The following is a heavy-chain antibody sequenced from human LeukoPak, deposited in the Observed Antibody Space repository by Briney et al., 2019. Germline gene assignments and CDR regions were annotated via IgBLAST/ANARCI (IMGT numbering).Heavy chain of an antibody. V-gene: IGHV4-39*07. CDR3: ATDCYGRSAVLCH. J-gene: IGHJ4*02. Sequence: PSETPLTCTVSGGSISSSYYYWGWIRQPPGKGLEWIGSIYNSGSTHYNPSLKSRVTISVDTSKNQFSLKLTSVTAADTAVYYCATDCYGRSAVLCHWGQGTVVTVSS. CDR1: GGSISSSYYY. D-gene: IGHD2/OR15-2a*01. CDR2: IYNSGST.